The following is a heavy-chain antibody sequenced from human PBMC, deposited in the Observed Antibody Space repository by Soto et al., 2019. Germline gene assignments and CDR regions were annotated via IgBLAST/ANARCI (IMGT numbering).Heavy chain of an antibody. CDR3: VRDSGAKLSSS. CDR1: GGTFSSYR. J-gene: IGHJ1*01. V-gene: IGHV1-69*13. Sequence: SVKVSCKASGGTFSSYRSNWVRHAPGQGLEWVGGIVPIRRTADYAQTFQGRVSIPADESARTSYMELPSLRSQDTAVYYCVRDSGAKLSSSWGQGTLVTVSS. D-gene: IGHD6-13*01. CDR2: IVPIRRTA.